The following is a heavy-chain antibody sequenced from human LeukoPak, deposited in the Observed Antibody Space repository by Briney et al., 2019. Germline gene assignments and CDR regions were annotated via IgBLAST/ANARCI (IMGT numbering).Heavy chain of an antibody. V-gene: IGHV4-59*01. Sequence: SETLSLTCTVSGGSISSYYWSWIRQPPGKGLEGIGYIYYSGSTNYNPSLKSRVTIAVDTSENQFSLKLTSVTAADTAVYYCARDFSRMVRGVFDYWGQGTLVTVSS. CDR2: IYYSGST. CDR1: GGSISSYY. J-gene: IGHJ4*02. D-gene: IGHD4-23*01. CDR3: ARDFSRMVRGVFDY.